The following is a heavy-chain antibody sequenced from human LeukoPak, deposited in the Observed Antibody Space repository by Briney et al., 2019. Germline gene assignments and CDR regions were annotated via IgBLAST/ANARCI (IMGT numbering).Heavy chain of an antibody. CDR3: AKDSSYYYGSGSYSDY. CDR1: GFTFSSYS. Sequence: GGSLRLSCAASGFTFSSYSMNWVRQAPGKGLEWVAVISYDGSNKYYADSVKGRFTISRDNSKNTLYLQMNSLRAEDTAVYYCAKDSSYYYGSGSYSDYWGQGTLVTVSS. V-gene: IGHV3-30*18. J-gene: IGHJ4*02. D-gene: IGHD3-10*01. CDR2: ISYDGSNK.